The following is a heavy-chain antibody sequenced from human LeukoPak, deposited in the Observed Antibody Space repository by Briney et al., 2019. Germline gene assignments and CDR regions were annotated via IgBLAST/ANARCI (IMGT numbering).Heavy chain of an antibody. J-gene: IGHJ4*02. CDR1: GFTFSSYA. V-gene: IGHV3-23*01. CDR2: TTSTGKT. CDR3: AKSVSSVTTESDY. D-gene: IGHD4-11*01. Sequence: PGGSLRLSCVTSGFTFSSYAMSWVRQGPEKGLEWVSGTTSTGKTYYADSVKGRFTISRDNSKNTLYLQMNSLRAEDTAVYYCAKSVSSVTTESDYWGQGTLVTVSS.